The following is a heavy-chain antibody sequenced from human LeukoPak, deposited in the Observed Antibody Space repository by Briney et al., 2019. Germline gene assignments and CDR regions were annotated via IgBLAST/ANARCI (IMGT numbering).Heavy chain of an antibody. D-gene: IGHD5-18*01. Sequence: GGSLRLSCAASGFTFSSYSMNWVRQAPGKGLEWVSSISSSSSYIYYADSVKGRFTISRDNAKNSLYLQMNSLRAEDTALYYCAKGPVDTAMGNYYYYYMGVWGKGTTVTVSS. J-gene: IGHJ6*03. V-gene: IGHV3-21*04. CDR2: ISSSSSYI. CDR1: GFTFSSYS. CDR3: AKGPVDTAMGNYYYYYMGV.